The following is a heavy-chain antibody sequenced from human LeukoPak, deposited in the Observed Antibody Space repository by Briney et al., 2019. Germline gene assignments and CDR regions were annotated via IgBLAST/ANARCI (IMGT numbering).Heavy chain of an antibody. Sequence: GGSLRLSCAASGFTFSSYGMHWVRQAPGKGLEWVAFVRYDGSNKYYADSVKGRFTISRDNSKNTLYLQMNSLRAEDTAVYYCAPRVVVISAPFDYWGQGTLVTVSS. J-gene: IGHJ4*02. CDR1: GFTFSSYG. D-gene: IGHD2-21*01. CDR2: VRYDGSNK. CDR3: APRVVVISAPFDY. V-gene: IGHV3-30*02.